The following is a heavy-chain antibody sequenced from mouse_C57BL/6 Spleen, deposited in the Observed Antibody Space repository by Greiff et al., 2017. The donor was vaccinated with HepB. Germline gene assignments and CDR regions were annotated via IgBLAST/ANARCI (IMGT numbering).Heavy chain of an antibody. V-gene: IGHV1-69*01. CDR3: ARYGYVSEVYYAMDY. J-gene: IGHJ4*01. CDR2: IDPSDSYT. CDR1: GYTFTSYW. Sequence: QVQLQQPGAELVMPGASVKLSCKASGYTFTSYWMHWVKQRPGQGLEWIGEIDPSDSYTNYNQKFKGKSTLTVDKSSSTAYMQRSSLTSEDSAVYYCARYGYVSEVYYAMDYWGQGTSVTVSS. D-gene: IGHD2-2*01.